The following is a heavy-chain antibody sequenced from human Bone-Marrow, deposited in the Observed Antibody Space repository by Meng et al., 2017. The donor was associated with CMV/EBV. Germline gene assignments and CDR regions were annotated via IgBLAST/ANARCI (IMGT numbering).Heavy chain of an antibody. CDR1: GYTFTGYY. J-gene: IGHJ5*02. Sequence: ASVKVSCKASGYTFTGYYMHWVRQAPGQGLEWMGWINPNSGGTTYGQKFQGRVAMTRDTSISTAYLELSRLRSDDTAVYFCAREDHYGSGNCYNWFDPWGQGTLVTVSS. V-gene: IGHV1-2*02. CDR2: INPNSGGT. D-gene: IGHD3-10*01. CDR3: AREDHYGSGNCYNWFDP.